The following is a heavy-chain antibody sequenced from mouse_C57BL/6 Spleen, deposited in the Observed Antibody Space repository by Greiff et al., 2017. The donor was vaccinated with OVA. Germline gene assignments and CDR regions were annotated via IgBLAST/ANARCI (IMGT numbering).Heavy chain of an antibody. CDR3: ASLPYYYGSSHYAMDY. D-gene: IGHD1-1*01. Sequence: QVQLKESDAELVKPGASVKISCKVSGYTFTDHTIHWMKQRPEQGLEWIGYIYPRDGSTKYNEKFKGKATLTADKSSSTAYMPLNSLTSEDSAVDFCASLPYYYGSSHYAMDYWGQGTSVTVSS. J-gene: IGHJ4*01. CDR1: GYTFTDHT. CDR2: IYPRDGST. V-gene: IGHV1-78*01.